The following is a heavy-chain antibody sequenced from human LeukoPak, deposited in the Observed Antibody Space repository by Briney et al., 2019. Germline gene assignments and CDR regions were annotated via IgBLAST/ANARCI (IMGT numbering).Heavy chain of an antibody. CDR1: GGSISSGGYS. Sequence: PSETLSLTCAVSGGSISSGGYSWSWIRQPPGKGLEWIGYIYHSGSTYYNPSLKSRVTISVDRSKNQFSLKLSSVTAADTAVYYCARTYSQDWFDPWGQGTLVTVSS. V-gene: IGHV4-30-2*01. CDR2: IYHSGST. CDR3: ARTYSQDWFDP. D-gene: IGHD2-21*01. J-gene: IGHJ5*02.